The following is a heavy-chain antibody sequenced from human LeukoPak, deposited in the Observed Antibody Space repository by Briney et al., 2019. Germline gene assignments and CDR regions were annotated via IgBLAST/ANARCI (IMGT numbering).Heavy chain of an antibody. CDR1: GGSISSYY. Sequence: SETLSLTCTVSGGSISSYYWSWIRQPPGKGLEWIGYIYYSGSTNYNPSLKSRVTLSVDTSKNQFSLKLSSVTAADTAVYYCARLGYCSSTSCYNTYFDYWGQGTLVTVSS. V-gene: IGHV4-59*08. CDR2: IYYSGST. D-gene: IGHD2-2*02. CDR3: ARLGYCSSTSCYNTYFDY. J-gene: IGHJ4*02.